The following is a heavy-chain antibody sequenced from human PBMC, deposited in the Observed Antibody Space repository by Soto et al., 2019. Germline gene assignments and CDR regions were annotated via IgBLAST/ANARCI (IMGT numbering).Heavy chain of an antibody. CDR3: ARASGYCLYDY. CDR2: INAGNGNT. Sequence: QVQLVQSGAEVKKPGASVKVSCKASGYTFTSYAMHWVRQAPGQRLEWMGWINAGNGNTKYSQKFQGRVTITRDTSTSTANTELSTLSSEDTTVYYYARASGYCLYDYWGQGTLVTVSS. J-gene: IGHJ4*02. CDR1: GYTFTSYA. D-gene: IGHD3-3*01. V-gene: IGHV1-3*01.